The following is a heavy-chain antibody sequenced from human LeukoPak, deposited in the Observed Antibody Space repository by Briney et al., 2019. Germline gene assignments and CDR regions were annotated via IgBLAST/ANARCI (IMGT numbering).Heavy chain of an antibody. D-gene: IGHD1-1*01. Sequence: GGSLRLSCAASGFTFSSYGMHWVRQAPGKGLEWVAFIRYDGSNKYYADSVKGRFTISRDNSKNTLYLQMNSLRAEDTAVYYCARPSARTTGGAFDIWGQGTMVTVSS. J-gene: IGHJ3*02. CDR1: GFTFSSYG. CDR2: IRYDGSNK. V-gene: IGHV3-30*02. CDR3: ARPSARTTGGAFDI.